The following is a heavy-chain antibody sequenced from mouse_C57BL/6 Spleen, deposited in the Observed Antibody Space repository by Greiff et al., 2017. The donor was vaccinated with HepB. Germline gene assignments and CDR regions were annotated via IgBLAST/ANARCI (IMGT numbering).Heavy chain of an antibody. D-gene: IGHD1-1*01. V-gene: IGHV1-59*01. CDR1: GYTFTSYW. J-gene: IGHJ2*01. Sequence: QVQLQQPGAELVRPGTSVKLSCKASGYTFTSYWMHWVKQRPGQGLEWIGVIDPSDSYTNYNQKFKGKATLTVDTSSSTAYMQLSSLTSEDAAVYYCARSSYGSSSVDYWGQGTTLTVSS. CDR2: IDPSDSYT. CDR3: ARSSYGSSSVDY.